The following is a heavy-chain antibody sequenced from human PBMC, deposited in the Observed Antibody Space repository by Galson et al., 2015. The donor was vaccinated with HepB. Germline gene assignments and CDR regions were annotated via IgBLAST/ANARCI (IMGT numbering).Heavy chain of an antibody. CDR3: ARWGRLLGSGSYSDY. CDR1: GYSFTSYW. J-gene: IGHJ4*02. V-gene: IGHV5-51*01. D-gene: IGHD3-10*01. CDR2: IYPGDSDT. Sequence: QSGAEVKKPGESLRISCKGSGYSFTSYWIGWVRQMPGKGLEWMGIIYPGDSDTRYSPSFQGQVTISADKSISTAYLQWSSLKASDTAMYYCARWGRLLGSGSYSDYWGQGTLVTVSS.